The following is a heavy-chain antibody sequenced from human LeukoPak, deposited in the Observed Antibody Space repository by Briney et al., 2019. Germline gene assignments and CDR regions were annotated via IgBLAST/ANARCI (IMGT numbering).Heavy chain of an antibody. CDR2: IIPIFGAA. J-gene: IGHJ3*02. CDR1: GGTFTSYA. V-gene: IGHV1-69*05. D-gene: IGHD6-13*01. Sequence: GASVKVSCKGSGGTFTSYAISWVRQAPGQGREWMGRIIPIFGAANEAQKFQGRVTITTDASTSTAYMELSSLRSEDTAAYYCARARSSSSPIDAFDIWGQGTMVTVSS. CDR3: ARARSSSSPIDAFDI.